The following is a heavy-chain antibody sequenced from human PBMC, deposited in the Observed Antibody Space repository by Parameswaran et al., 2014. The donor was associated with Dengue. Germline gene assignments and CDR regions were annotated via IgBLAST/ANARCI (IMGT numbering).Heavy chain of an antibody. Sequence: RWIRQPPGKGLEWVSVIYSGGSTYYADSVKGRFTISRDNSKNTLYLQMNSLRAEDTAVYYCAREMYYYGSGSYPPYYFDYWGQGTLVTVSS. J-gene: IGHJ4*02. D-gene: IGHD3-10*01. CDR3: AREMYYYGSGSYPPYYFDY. V-gene: IGHV3-53*05. CDR2: IYSGGST.